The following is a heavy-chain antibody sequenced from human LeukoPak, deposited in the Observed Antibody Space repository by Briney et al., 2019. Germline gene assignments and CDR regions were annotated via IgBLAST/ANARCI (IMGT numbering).Heavy chain of an antibody. Sequence: GGSLRLSCAASGFTFSSYGMHWVRQAPGKGLEWVAFIRYDGSNKYYADSVKRRFTISRDNSKNTLYLQMKSLRAEDTTVYYCAKAVGPTPGAVDYWGQGTLVIVSS. V-gene: IGHV3-30*02. CDR1: GFTFSSYG. CDR3: AKAVGPTPGAVDY. CDR2: IRYDGSNK. J-gene: IGHJ4*02. D-gene: IGHD1-26*01.